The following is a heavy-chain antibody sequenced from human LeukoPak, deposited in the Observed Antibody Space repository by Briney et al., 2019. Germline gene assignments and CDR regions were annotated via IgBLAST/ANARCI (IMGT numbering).Heavy chain of an antibody. CDR2: IYYSGST. D-gene: IGHD4-17*01. J-gene: IGHJ4*02. CDR1: GGSISSGDYY. CDR3: ARAQVTTCFDY. Sequence: SETLSLTCTVSGGSISSGDYYWSWIRQPPGEGLEWIGYIYYSGSTYYNPSLKSRVTISVDTSKNQFSLKLSSVTAADTAVYYCARAQVTTCFDYWGQGTLVTVSS. V-gene: IGHV4-30-4*01.